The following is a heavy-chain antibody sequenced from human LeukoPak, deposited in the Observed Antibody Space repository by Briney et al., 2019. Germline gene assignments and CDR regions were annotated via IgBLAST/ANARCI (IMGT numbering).Heavy chain of an antibody. D-gene: IGHD5-12*01. CDR3: ARDGENIVAGFDY. V-gene: IGHV1-2*02. J-gene: IGHJ4*02. CDR2: INPNSGGT. Sequence: ASVKVSCKASGYTFTGYYMHWVRQAPGQGLEWMGWINPNSGGTNYAQKFQGRVTMTRDTSISTAYMELSRLRSDDTAVYYCARDGENIVAGFDYWGQGTLVTVSS. CDR1: GYTFTGYY.